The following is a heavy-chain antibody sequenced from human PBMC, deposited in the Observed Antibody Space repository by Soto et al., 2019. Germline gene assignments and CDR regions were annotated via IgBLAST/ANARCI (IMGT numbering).Heavy chain of an antibody. D-gene: IGHD1-26*01. V-gene: IGHV3-30*18. CDR3: AKEFQWELHAFDI. Sequence: QVQLVESGGGGAQLGRSLSLSCAASGLPFITYALHWVRQAPGKGLEWLAVMGNDGITTFYADSVKGRFTISRDNSKNTLFLQMNSLRADDTAIYYCAKEFQWELHAFDIWGQGTMVTVSS. CDR2: MGNDGITT. CDR1: GLPFITYA. J-gene: IGHJ3*02.